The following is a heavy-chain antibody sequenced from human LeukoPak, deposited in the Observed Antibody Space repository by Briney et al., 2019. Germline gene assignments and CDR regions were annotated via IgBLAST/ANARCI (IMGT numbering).Heavy chain of an antibody. CDR2: VYANGIT. Sequence: SETLSLTCTVSGGSVFNYYWHWIRQSPGKGLEWVGYVYANGITAYNPSLRSRGSMSIDTSRSQFSLRLTSVTAADTATYYCARRVYYDTSGYHPTAGYFDLWGRGTLVSVSS. V-gene: IGHV4-4*08. D-gene: IGHD3-22*01. CDR3: ARRVYYDTSGYHPTAGYFDL. J-gene: IGHJ2*01. CDR1: GGSVFNYY.